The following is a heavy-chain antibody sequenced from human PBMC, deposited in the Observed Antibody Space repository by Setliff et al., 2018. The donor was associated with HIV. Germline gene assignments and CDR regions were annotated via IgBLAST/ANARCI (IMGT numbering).Heavy chain of an antibody. CDR3: ARGSSSWSTLYDY. J-gene: IGHJ4*02. CDR1: GGSISSYY. CDR2: IYTSGST. Sequence: TVSGGSISSYYWTWIRRPAGRGLEWIGRIYTSGSTNYSPSLKSRVTMSVDTSKNHSSLRLSSMTAADTAVYYCARGSSSWSTLYDYWGPGTLVTVSS. D-gene: IGHD6-13*01. V-gene: IGHV4-4*07.